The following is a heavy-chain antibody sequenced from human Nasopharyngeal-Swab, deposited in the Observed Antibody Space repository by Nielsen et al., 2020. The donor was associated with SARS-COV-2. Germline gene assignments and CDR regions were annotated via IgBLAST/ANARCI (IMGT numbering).Heavy chain of an antibody. J-gene: IGHJ5*02. V-gene: IGHV1-8*02. D-gene: IGHD2-21*02. CDR1: GFTFTSSA. CDR2: MNPNSGNT. CDR3: ARGLISHCGGDCYSGWFDP. Sequence: ASVKVSCKASGFTFTSSAVQWVRQARGQRLEWMGWMNPNSGNTGYAQKFQGRVTMTRNTSISTAYMELSSLRSEDTAVYYCARGLISHCGGDCYSGWFDPWGQGTLVTVSS.